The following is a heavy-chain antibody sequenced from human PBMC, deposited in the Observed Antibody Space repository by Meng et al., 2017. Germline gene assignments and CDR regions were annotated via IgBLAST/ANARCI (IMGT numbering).Heavy chain of an antibody. CDR3: ARHRTTVTTAFDY. J-gene: IGHJ4*02. CDR1: GFTFSDYY. CDR2: ISSSGSTI. V-gene: IGHV3-11*01. Sequence: LSLTCAASGFTFSDYYMSWIRQAPGKGLEWVSYISSSGSTIYYADSVKGRFTISRDNAKNSLYLQMNSLRAEDTAVYYCARHRTTVTTAFDYWGQGTLVTVSS. D-gene: IGHD4-17*01.